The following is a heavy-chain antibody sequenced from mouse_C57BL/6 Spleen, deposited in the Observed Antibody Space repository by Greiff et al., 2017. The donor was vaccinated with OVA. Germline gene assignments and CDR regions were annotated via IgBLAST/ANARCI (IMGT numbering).Heavy chain of an antibody. CDR3: ARWLLHYAMDY. D-gene: IGHD2-3*01. V-gene: IGHV1-50*01. J-gene: IGHJ4*01. CDR2: IDPSDSYT. CDR1: GYTFTSYW. Sequence: QVQLQQPGAELVKPGASVKLSCKASGYTFTSYWMQWVKQRPGQGLEWIGEIDPSDSYTNYNQKFTGKATLTVDTSSSTAYMQLSSLTSEDSAVYYCARWLLHYAMDYWGQGTSVTVSS.